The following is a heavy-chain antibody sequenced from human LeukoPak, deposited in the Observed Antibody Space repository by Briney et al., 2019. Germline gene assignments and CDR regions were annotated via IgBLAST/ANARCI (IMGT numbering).Heavy chain of an antibody. Sequence: GASVKVSCKASGYTFTSYGISWVRQAPGQGLEWMGWISAYNGNTKYAQKLQDRVTMTTDTSTTTAYMEERSLTSDDTAVYYCARGSAMAQKQLVRHFDSWGQGTLVIVSS. CDR3: ARGSAMAQKQLVRHFDS. V-gene: IGHV1-18*01. CDR1: GYTFTSYG. D-gene: IGHD6-6*01. J-gene: IGHJ4*02. CDR2: ISAYNGNT.